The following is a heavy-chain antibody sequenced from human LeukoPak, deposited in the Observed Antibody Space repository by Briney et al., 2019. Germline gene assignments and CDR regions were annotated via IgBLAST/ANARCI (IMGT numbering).Heavy chain of an antibody. V-gene: IGHV3-49*04. CDR2: IRSKAYGGTT. D-gene: IGHD3-10*01. CDR3: TRAQFGYYFDY. CDR1: GFTFCDYA. Sequence: GGSLRLSCTASGFTFCDYAMSWVRQAPGKGLEWVGFIRSKAYGGTTEYAASVKGRFTISRDDSKSIAYLQMNSLKTEDTAVYYCTRAQFGYYFDYGGQGTLVTVSS. J-gene: IGHJ4*02.